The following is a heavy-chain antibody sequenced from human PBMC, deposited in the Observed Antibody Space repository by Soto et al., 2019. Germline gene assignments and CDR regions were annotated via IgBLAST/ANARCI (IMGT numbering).Heavy chain of an antibody. CDR2: IWYDGSNK. Sequence: QVQLVESGGGVVQPGRSLRLSCAASGFTFSSYGMHWVRQAPGKGLEWVAVIWYDGSNKYYADSVKGRFTSSRDNSKNTLYLQMNSLRAEDTAVYYCARGVLGGSGYYHYYYYGMDVWGQGTTVTVSS. CDR1: GFTFSSYG. V-gene: IGHV3-33*01. CDR3: ARGVLGGSGYYHYYYYGMDV. J-gene: IGHJ6*02. D-gene: IGHD3-22*01.